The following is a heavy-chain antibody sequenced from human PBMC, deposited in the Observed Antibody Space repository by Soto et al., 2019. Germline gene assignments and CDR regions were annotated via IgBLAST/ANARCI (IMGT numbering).Heavy chain of an antibody. CDR1: GYTFTSDY. CDR2: ISPDSGNT. D-gene: IGHD1-1*01. V-gene: IGHV1-18*04. Sequence: ASVKVSCKASGYTFTSDYMRWVRQAPGQGLEWMGWISPDSGNTNYVEKFQGRVTMITDTPTSTAYMELRSLRSDDTAVYYCVRDVYHLTTPGGPDYWGQGTLVPVSS. CDR3: VRDVYHLTTPGGPDY. J-gene: IGHJ4*02.